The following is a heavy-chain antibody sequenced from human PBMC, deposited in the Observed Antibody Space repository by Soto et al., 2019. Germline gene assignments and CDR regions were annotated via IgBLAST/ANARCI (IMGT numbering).Heavy chain of an antibody. Sequence: EVQLLESGGGLVQPGGSLRLSCAASGFTFRNYAMSWARQAPGKGLEWVSAISGSGGTTHYADSVKGRFTISRDNSKNTLYLQMNSLRVEDTAVYYCAKDRSSTGCYAFDYWGQGSLGTVSS. CDR2: ISGSGGTT. CDR3: AKDRSSTGCYAFDY. D-gene: IGHD2-2*01. CDR1: GFTFRNYA. V-gene: IGHV3-23*01. J-gene: IGHJ4*02.